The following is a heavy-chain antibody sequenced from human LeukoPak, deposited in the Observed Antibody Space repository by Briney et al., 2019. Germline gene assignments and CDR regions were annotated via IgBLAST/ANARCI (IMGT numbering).Heavy chain of an antibody. V-gene: IGHV3-33*01. J-gene: IGHJ4*02. CDR2: IWYDGSNK. D-gene: IGHD6-13*01. Sequence: AVIWYDGSNKYYADSVKGRFTISRDNSKNTLYLQMNSLRAEDTAVYYCASSHSSSWYGLLDYWGQGTLVTVSS. CDR3: ASSHSSSWYGLLDY.